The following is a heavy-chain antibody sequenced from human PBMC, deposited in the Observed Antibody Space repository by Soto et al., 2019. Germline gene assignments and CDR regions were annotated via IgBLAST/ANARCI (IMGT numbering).Heavy chain of an antibody. CDR3: VRDAPIGSTYSGYDGIDY. Sequence: QVQLVQSGAEVKKPGSSVKVSCKASGVTFTNDIITWVRQAPGQGLEWMGRIIPLLDIANYAQKLQGRVTINQDKSTSTAYMELNSLRSEDTAVYYCVRDAPIGSTYSGYDGIDYWGQGTMVTVSS. D-gene: IGHD5-12*01. V-gene: IGHV1-69*08. J-gene: IGHJ4*02. CDR1: GVTFTNDI. CDR2: IIPLLDIA.